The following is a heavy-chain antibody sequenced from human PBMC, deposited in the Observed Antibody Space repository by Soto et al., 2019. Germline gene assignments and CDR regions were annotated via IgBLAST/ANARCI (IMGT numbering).Heavy chain of an antibody. CDR1: GGTLGAYW. CDR2: IFYRGET. D-gene: IGHD3-3*02. Sequence: ETRPLTCSGSGGTLGAYWRNWFRRPPGKGLEWIGYIFYRGETKYNPSHSLWSRVTISTDKSKNQVSLTLTSVTAADTAVYYGAGGSNSNFEGPIVCGQGTLVT. J-gene: IGHJ4*02. CDR3: AGGSNSNFEGPIV. V-gene: IGHV4-59*13.